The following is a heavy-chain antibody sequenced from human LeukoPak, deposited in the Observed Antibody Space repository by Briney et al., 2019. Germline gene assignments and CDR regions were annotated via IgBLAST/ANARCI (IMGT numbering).Heavy chain of an antibody. D-gene: IGHD4-23*01. CDR2: IYYSGST. CDR1: GGSISSYY. Sequence: PSETLSLTWTVSGGSISSYYWSWIRQPPGKGLEWIGYIYYSGSTNYNPSLKSRVTISVDTSKNQFSLKLSSVTAADTAVYYCARDNYGGDYFDYWGQGTLVTVSS. V-gene: IGHV4-59*01. CDR3: ARDNYGGDYFDY. J-gene: IGHJ4*02.